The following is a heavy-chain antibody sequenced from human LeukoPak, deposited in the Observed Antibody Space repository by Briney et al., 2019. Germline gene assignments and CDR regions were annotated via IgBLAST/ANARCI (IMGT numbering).Heavy chain of an antibody. CDR2: ISYDGSNK. CDR1: GFTFSNYA. D-gene: IGHD3-3*01. J-gene: IGHJ6*02. Sequence: KSGGSLRLSCAASGFTFSNYAVHWVRQAPGQGLEWVAVISYDGSNKYYADSVKGRFTISRVSSKNTLYLQMTSLRAEDTAVYYCARDGVALYFYHGMDVWGQGTTVTVSS. V-gene: IGHV3-30-3*01. CDR3: ARDGVALYFYHGMDV.